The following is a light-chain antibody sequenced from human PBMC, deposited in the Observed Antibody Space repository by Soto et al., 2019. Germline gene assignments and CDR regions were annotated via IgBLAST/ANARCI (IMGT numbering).Light chain of an antibody. CDR2: GAS. J-gene: IGKJ1*01. CDR1: QTVSRTF. CDR3: QQYASTPWT. Sequence: EIVLTQSPGTLSLSPGERATLSCRASQTVSRTFLVWYQQKPGQAPRPLIHGASSRATGIPDRFSGSGSGTDFTLTISRLEAEDFAMYYCQQYASTPWTFGQGTKVEIK. V-gene: IGKV3-20*01.